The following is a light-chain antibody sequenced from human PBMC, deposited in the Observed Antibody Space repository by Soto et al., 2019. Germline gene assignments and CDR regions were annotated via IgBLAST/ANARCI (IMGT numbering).Light chain of an antibody. Sequence: PVLTQSPSASASLGASVKLTCTLSSGHSSYAIAWHQQQPEKGPRYLMKLNSDGSHSKGDGIPDRFSGSSSGAERYLTISRLQSEDEADYYCQTWGTGIQVFGGGTKLTVL. V-gene: IGLV4-69*01. CDR2: LNSDGSH. CDR1: SGHSSYA. J-gene: IGLJ2*01. CDR3: QTWGTGIQV.